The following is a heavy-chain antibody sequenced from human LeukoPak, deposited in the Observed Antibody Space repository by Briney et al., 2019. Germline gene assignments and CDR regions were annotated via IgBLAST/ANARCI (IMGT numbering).Heavy chain of an antibody. CDR1: GFTFSSYA. CDR3: AKDYRYYDSGSHMDV. J-gene: IGHJ6*03. V-gene: IGHV3-30*02. CDR2: IRYDGSNK. Sequence: GGSLRLSCAASGFTFSSYAMSWVRQAPGKGLEWVAFIRYDGSNKYYADSVKGRFTISRDNSKNTLYLQMNSLRAEDTAVYYCAKDYRYYDSGSHMDVWGKGTTVTISS. D-gene: IGHD3-10*01.